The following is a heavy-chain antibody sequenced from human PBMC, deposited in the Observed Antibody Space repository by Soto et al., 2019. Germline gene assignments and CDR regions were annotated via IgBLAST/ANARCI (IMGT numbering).Heavy chain of an antibody. CDR3: ARVKDADYRNWFDP. CDR2: INPKSGDT. J-gene: IGHJ5*02. D-gene: IGHD4-17*01. V-gene: IGHV1-2*04. Sequence: ASVKVACKASGYTFSDYYMHWVRQAPGQGLEWMGWINPKSGDTSYAQKFQGWVTMTRDTSISTGYMELSRLRSDDTAVYYCARVKDADYRNWFDPWGQGTLVTVSS. CDR1: GYTFSDYY.